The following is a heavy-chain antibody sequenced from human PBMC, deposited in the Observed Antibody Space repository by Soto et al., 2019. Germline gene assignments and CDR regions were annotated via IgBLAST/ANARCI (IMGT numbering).Heavy chain of an antibody. CDR1: GYTFTSYG. CDR2: ISAYNGNT. D-gene: IGHD6-19*01. V-gene: IGHV1-18*01. Sequence: GASVKVSCKASGYTFTSYGISWVRQAPGQGLEWMGWISAYNGNTNYAQKLQGRVTMTTDTSTSTAYMELRSLRSDDTAVYYCARAGYSSGWYVPASFDYWGQGTLVTVSS. J-gene: IGHJ4*02. CDR3: ARAGYSSGWYVPASFDY.